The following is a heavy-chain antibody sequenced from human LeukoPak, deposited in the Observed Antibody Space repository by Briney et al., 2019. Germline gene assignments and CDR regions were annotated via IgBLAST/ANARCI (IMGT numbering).Heavy chain of an antibody. CDR2: ISYDGNNK. J-gene: IGHJ4*02. CDR1: GFIPSSYG. D-gene: IGHD2-15*01. CDR3: ARDANSIVVVVELPDY. V-gene: IGHV3-30*04. Sequence: GGSLRLSCAASGFIPSSYGIHWVRQAPGKGLEWVAFISYDGNNKYYADSVKGRFTISRDNSKNTLYLQMNSLRAEDTAVYYCARDANSIVVVVELPDYWGQGTLVTVSS.